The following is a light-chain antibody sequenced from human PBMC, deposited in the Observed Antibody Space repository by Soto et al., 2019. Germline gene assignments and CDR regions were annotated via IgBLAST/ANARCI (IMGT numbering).Light chain of an antibody. J-gene: IGKJ1*01. Sequence: DIHMTQSPSTLSGSVGDRVTITCRASQTISSWLAWYQQKPGKAPKLLIYKASTLKSGVPSRFSGSGSGTEFTLTISSLQSEDFAVYYCKQYNNWPQTFGQGTKGDIK. V-gene: IGKV1-5*03. CDR1: QTISSW. CDR2: KAS. CDR3: KQYNNWPQT.